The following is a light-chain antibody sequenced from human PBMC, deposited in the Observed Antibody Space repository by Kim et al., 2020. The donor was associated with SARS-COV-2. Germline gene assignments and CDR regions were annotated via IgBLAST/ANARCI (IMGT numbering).Light chain of an antibody. V-gene: IGKV1-39*01. J-gene: IGKJ1*01. Sequence: GDRVTITCRASQSISSYLNWYQQKPGKAPKLLIYAASSLQSVVPSRFSGSGSGTDFTLTISSLQPEDFATYYCQQSYSTPRTFGQGTKVEIK. CDR1: QSISSY. CDR2: AAS. CDR3: QQSYSTPRT.